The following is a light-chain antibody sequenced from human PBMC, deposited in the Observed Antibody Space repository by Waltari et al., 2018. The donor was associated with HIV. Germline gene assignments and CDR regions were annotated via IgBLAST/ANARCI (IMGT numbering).Light chain of an antibody. Sequence: DIVMTQSPDSLAVSLGERANINCKSSQSVLFNSKNRNYLAWYQQKPGQTPKLLIYWASTRESGVPDRFSGSGSGTDFTLTISSLQAEDVAVYFCQQYFSTLYTFGQGTKLEIK. CDR1: QSVLFNSKNRNY. V-gene: IGKV4-1*01. CDR2: WAS. CDR3: QQYFSTLYT. J-gene: IGKJ2*01.